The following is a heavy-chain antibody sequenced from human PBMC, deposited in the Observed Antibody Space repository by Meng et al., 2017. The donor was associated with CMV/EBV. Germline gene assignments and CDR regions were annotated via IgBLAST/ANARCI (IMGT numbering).Heavy chain of an antibody. CDR1: GFTFSSYS. CDR2: ISISSSYI. J-gene: IGHJ4*02. Sequence: ETLSLTCAASGFTFSSYSINWVLQAPGKGLEWFSSISISSSYISYADPVKGRYTTSTDNAKNSLYLQMNSLTSQETDVYYCARVLAKASYYAFCSGYPPGYWGQGTLVTVSS. D-gene: IGHD3-3*01. CDR3: ARVLAKASYYAFCSGYPPGY. V-gene: IGHV3-21*01.